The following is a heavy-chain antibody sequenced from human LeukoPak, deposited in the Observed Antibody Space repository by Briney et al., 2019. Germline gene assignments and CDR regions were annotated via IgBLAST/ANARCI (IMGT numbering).Heavy chain of an antibody. CDR3: ARFPHYDFRSGYYQESFYYGMDV. CDR2: INHSGST. J-gene: IGHJ6*02. D-gene: IGHD3-3*01. CDR1: GGSFSGYY. V-gene: IGHV4-34*01. Sequence: SETLSLTCAVYGGSFSGYYWSWIRQPPGKGLEWIGEINHSGSTNYNPSLKSRVTISVDTSKNQFSLKLSSVTAADTAVYYCARFPHYDFRSGYYQESFYYGMDVWGQGTTVTVSS.